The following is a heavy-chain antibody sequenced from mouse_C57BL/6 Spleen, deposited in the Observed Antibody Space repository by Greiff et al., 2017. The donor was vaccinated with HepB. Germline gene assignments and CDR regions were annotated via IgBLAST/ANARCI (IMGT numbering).Heavy chain of an antibody. CDR1: GYAFSSSW. Sequence: VQLQQSGPELVKPGASVKISCKASGYAFSSSWMNWVKQRPGKGLEWIGRIYPGDGDTNYNGKFKGKATLTADKSSSTAYMQLSSLTSEDSAVYFCARLLLRYYAMDYWGQGTSVTVSS. D-gene: IGHD1-1*01. CDR3: ARLLLRYYAMDY. CDR2: IYPGDGDT. V-gene: IGHV1-82*01. J-gene: IGHJ4*01.